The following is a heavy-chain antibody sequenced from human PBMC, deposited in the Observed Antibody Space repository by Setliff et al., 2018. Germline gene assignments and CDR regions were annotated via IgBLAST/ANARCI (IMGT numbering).Heavy chain of an antibody. CDR2: IYHSGST. Sequence: PSETLSLTCRVSGGSINSYYWSWSRQPPGKDMEWIGRIYHSGSTKYNPSLEGRGTLAVDTSKNQLSLKMTSVTAADTAVYYCERDRRRLVTYYYYGMDVWGQGTTVTVSS. V-gene: IGHV4-59*12. CDR1: GGSINSYY. CDR3: ERDRRRLVTYYYYGMDV. D-gene: IGHD6-19*01. J-gene: IGHJ6*02.